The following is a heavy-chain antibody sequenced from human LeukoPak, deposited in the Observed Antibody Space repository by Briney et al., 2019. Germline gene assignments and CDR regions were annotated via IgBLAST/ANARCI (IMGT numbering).Heavy chain of an antibody. CDR3: VRGPPQMMVPIY. Sequence: GGSLRLSCAASGFTVSNNYVTWVRQAPGKGLEWVAVIYSGGTTYYADSVKGRFTISRDNSKNTLYLQMNSLRVEDAAVYYCVRGPPQMMVPIYWGQGTLVTVSS. CDR1: GFTVSNNY. CDR2: IYSGGTT. V-gene: IGHV3-53*01. D-gene: IGHD3-22*01. J-gene: IGHJ4*02.